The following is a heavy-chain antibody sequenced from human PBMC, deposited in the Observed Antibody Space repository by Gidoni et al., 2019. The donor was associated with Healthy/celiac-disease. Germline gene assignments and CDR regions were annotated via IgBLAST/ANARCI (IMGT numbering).Heavy chain of an antibody. J-gene: IGHJ4*02. CDR2: SYYSGST. V-gene: IGHV4-39*01. D-gene: IGHD6-19*01. CDR3: ARNRRSYFDY. Sequence: QLQLQESGPGLVKPSETLSLTCTVSGGSISSSSYYWGWIRQPPGKGLEWIGSSYYSGSTYYNPSLKSRVTISVDTSKNQFSLKLSSVTAADTAVYYCARNRRSYFDYWGQGTLVTVSS. CDR1: GGSISSSSYY.